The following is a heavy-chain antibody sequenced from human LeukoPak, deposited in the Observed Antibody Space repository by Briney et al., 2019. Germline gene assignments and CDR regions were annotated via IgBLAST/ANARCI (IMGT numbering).Heavy chain of an antibody. Sequence: GGSLRLSCAASEFTVSTNYMNWVRQAPGKGLEWVSVVYYDGNTYYADSVKGRFTISRDSSKNTLYLQMNSLRAEDTAVYYCASPGYCSGSSCYSGYFQHWGQGTLVTVSS. V-gene: IGHV3-53*01. J-gene: IGHJ1*01. D-gene: IGHD2-15*01. CDR1: EFTVSTNY. CDR3: ASPGYCSGSSCYSGYFQH. CDR2: VYYDGNT.